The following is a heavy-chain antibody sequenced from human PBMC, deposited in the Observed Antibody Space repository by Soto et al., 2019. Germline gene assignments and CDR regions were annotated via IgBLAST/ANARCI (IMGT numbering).Heavy chain of an antibody. CDR3: AAVEWNDGPSSFHX. CDR1: GFTFTSSA. V-gene: IGHV1-58*01. J-gene: IGHJ4*02. CDR2: IVVRSGNT. Sequence: ASLKVCCKASGFTFTSSAVQWVRQARGQRLEWIGLIVVRSGNTSYAKKFQERVTITRDMSTSTAYMELSSLRSEDTAVYYCAAVEWNDGPSSFHXWGQVTLVTVSX. D-gene: IGHD1-1*01.